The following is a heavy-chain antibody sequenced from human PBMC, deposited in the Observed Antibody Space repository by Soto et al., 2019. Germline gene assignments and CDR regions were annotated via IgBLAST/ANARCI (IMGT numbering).Heavy chain of an antibody. Sequence: GGSLRLSCAPSGFTFSSYWRHWVRQAPGKGLVWVSHINSDGSSTTYADSVQGRFTISRDNAKNSLNLQMNSLRAEDTAVCYCARELAVAGYDYWGQGTLDTGSS. CDR1: GFTFSSYW. D-gene: IGHD6-19*01. V-gene: IGHV3-74*01. J-gene: IGHJ4*02. CDR2: INSDGSST. CDR3: ARELAVAGYDY.